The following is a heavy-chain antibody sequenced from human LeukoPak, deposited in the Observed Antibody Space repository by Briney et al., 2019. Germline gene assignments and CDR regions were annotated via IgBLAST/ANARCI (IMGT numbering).Heavy chain of an antibody. V-gene: IGHV3-9*03. CDR3: AKDSASSGWGIDY. Sequence: GGSLRLXCAASGFTFDDYAMHWVRQAPGKGLEWVSGISWNSGSICYADSVKGRFTISRDNAKNSLYLQMNSLRAEDMALYYCAKDSASSGWGIDYWGQGTLVTVSS. CDR1: GFTFDDYA. D-gene: IGHD6-19*01. J-gene: IGHJ4*02. CDR2: ISWNSGSI.